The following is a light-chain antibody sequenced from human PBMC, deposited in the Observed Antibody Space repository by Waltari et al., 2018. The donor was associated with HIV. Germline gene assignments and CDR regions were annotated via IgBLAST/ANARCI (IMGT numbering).Light chain of an antibody. CDR3: TSYAGINPVA. V-gene: IGLV2-8*01. Sequence: QSALTQTHSASGSPGQSVTISCTGHSRDFGRDDFVSWYQHHPGKAPTRLIYEVNKRPSGVPDRFSGSKSGNTASLTVSGLQAEDEAEYSCTSYAGINPVAFGGGTKLTVL. CDR2: EVN. CDR1: SRDFGRDDF. J-gene: IGLJ2*01.